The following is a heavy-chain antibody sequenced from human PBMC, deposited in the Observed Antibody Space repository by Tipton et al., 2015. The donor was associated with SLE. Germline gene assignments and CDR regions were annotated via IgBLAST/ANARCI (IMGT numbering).Heavy chain of an antibody. CDR3: AKDDTAMGTGAFDI. Sequence: SLRLSCAASGFTFDDYAMHWVRQAPGKGLEWVSLISGDGGSTYYADSVKGRFTISRGNSKNSLYLQMNSLRTEDTALYYCAKDDTAMGTGAFDIWGQGTMVTVSS. V-gene: IGHV3-43*02. J-gene: IGHJ3*02. D-gene: IGHD5-18*01. CDR1: GFTFDDYA. CDR2: ISGDGGST.